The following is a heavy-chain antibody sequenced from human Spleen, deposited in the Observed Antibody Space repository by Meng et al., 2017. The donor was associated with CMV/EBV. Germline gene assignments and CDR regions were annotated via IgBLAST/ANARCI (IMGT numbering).Heavy chain of an antibody. D-gene: IGHD3-3*01. J-gene: IGHJ5*02. CDR1: SSISSGDYY. V-gene: IGHV4-30-4*01. CDR3: ARDVRSDFWSGYIWP. Sequence: SSISSGDYYWSWIRRPPGKGLEWIGYIYYSGSTYYNPSLKSRVTISVDTSKNQFSLKLSSVTAADTAVYYCARDVRSDFWSGYIWPWGQGTLVTVSS. CDR2: IYYSGST.